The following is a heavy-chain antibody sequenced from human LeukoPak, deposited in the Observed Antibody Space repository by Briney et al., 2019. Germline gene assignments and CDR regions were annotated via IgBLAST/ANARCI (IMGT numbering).Heavy chain of an antibody. CDR2: ISYDGSNK. CDR3: AKEIDYYGSGSPFDY. Sequence: GRSLRLSCTASGFTFSSYGMHWVRQAPGKGLEWVAVISYDGSNKYYADSVKGRFTISRDNSKNTLYLQMNSLRAEDTAVYYCAKEIDYYGSGSPFDYWGQGTLVTVSS. J-gene: IGHJ4*02. V-gene: IGHV3-30*18. CDR1: GFTFSSYG. D-gene: IGHD3-10*01.